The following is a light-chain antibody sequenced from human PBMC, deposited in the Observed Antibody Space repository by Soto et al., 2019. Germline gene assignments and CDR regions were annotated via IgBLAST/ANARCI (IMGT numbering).Light chain of an antibody. CDR1: SSDVGGYNY. CDR3: TSYTITSPYV. V-gene: IGLV2-14*01. CDR2: EVS. J-gene: IGLJ1*01. Sequence: QSVLTQPASVSGSPGQSITISCTGTSSDVGGYNYVSWYQQHPGTAPKLMIYEVSNRPSGVSNRFSGSKSDNTASLTISGLQAEDEADYYCTSYTITSPYVFGTGTKVTVL.